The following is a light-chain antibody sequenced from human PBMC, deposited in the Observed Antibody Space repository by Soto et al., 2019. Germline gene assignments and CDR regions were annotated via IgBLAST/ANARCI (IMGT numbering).Light chain of an antibody. CDR3: CLYIGGTTYV. V-gene: IGLV2-23*01. CDR2: EGH. Sequence: QSVLAQPASVAGSPGQSITISCTGTSGFVGSFSLVSLYQQHPGKAPKVMISEGHRRPSGVADRFSGSTSVNSASLTISGLQADDEADYYCCLYIGGTTYVFGTGTKVTVL. CDR1: SGFVGSFSL. J-gene: IGLJ1*01.